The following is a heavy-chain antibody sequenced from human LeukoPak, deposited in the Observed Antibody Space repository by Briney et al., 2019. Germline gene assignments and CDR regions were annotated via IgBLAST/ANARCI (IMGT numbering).Heavy chain of an antibody. J-gene: IGHJ4*02. CDR1: GFTFSSYS. Sequence: GGSLRLSCAASGFTFSSYSMNWVRQAPGKGLEWVSSISSSSYIYYADSVKGRFTISRDNAKNSLYLQMNSLRAEDTAVYYCARADYGSGSYYNVCYDYWGQGTLVTVSS. V-gene: IGHV3-21*01. CDR3: ARADYGSGSYYNVCYDY. CDR2: ISSSSYI. D-gene: IGHD3-10*01.